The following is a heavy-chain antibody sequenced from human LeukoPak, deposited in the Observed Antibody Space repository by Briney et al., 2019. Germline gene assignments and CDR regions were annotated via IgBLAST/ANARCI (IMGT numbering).Heavy chain of an antibody. CDR1: GVSISSYY. Sequence: SETLSLTCTVSGVSISSYYWSWIRQPAGKGLGWIGRIYTSGSTNYNPSLKSRVTMSVDTSKNQFSLKLSSVTAADTAVYYCAGSPDDYFDYWGQGTLVTVSS. V-gene: IGHV4-4*07. CDR3: AGSPDDYFDY. J-gene: IGHJ4*02. CDR2: IYTSGST.